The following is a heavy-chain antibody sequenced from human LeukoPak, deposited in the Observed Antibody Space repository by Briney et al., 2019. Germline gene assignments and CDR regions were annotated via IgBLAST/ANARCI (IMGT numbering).Heavy chain of an antibody. D-gene: IGHD4-17*01. J-gene: IGHJ4*02. CDR1: GGSISSYY. V-gene: IGHV4-59*01. CDR2: IYYSGST. CDR3: ARGIHDYGDYGGWYYFDY. Sequence: SETLSLTCTVSGGSISSYYWSWIRQPPGKGLEWIGYIYYSGSTNYNPSLKSRVTIPVDTSKNQFSLKLSSVTAADTAVYYCARGIHDYGDYGGWYYFDYWGQGTLVTVSS.